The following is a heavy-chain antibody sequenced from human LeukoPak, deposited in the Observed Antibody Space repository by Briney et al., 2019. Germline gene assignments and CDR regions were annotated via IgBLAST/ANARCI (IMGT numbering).Heavy chain of an antibody. J-gene: IGHJ3*02. V-gene: IGHV4-39*01. D-gene: IGHD3/OR15-3a*01. CDR2: IYYSGST. Sequence: SETLSLTCTVSGGSISSSSYYWGWIRQPPGKGLEWIGSIYYSGSTYYNPSLKSRVTISVDTSKNQFSLKLSSVTAADTAVYYCARQGGFVDGAFDIWGQGTMVTVSS. CDR3: ARQGGFVDGAFDI. CDR1: GGSISSSSYY.